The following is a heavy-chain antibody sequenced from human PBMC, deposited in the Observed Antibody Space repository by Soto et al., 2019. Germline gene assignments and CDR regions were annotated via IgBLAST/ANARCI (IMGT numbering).Heavy chain of an antibody. CDR2: ISSSSSYI. D-gene: IGHD3-9*01. V-gene: IGHV3-21*01. CDR1: GFTFSSYN. J-gene: IGHJ6*02. Sequence: PGGSLRLSCAASGFTFSSYNMNWVRQAPGKGLEWVSSISSSSSYIYYADSVKGRFTIPRDNAKNSLYLQMNSLRAEDTAVYYCAALILTGGYYYYGMDVWGQGTTVTVSS. CDR3: AALILTGGYYYYGMDV.